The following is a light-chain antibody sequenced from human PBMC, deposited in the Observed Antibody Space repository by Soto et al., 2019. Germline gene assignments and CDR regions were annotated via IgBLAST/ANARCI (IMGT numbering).Light chain of an antibody. J-gene: IGKJ1*01. Sequence: MVLTQSPGTMALYPVDGETRSCRASQSVSSKYLAWYQQKPGQAPRVLIYGTSIRASGVPERFSGGGSGTDFTLTITRLEPEDFATYYCQHYNSYSEAFGQGTKVDI. CDR2: GTS. V-gene: IGKV3-20*01. CDR3: QHYNSYSEA. CDR1: QSVSSKY.